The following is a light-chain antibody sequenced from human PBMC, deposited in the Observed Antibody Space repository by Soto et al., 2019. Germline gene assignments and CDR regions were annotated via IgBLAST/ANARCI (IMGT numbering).Light chain of an antibody. Sequence: QSLLTQPASVSGSPGQSIPISSAGTSRDGGTYNYVSWYQQHPGKAPKLMIYDVTNRPSGVSNRFSGSKSGNTASLTISGLQAEDEADYYCSSYTSSSTLVFGGGTKVTVL. CDR3: SSYTSSSTLV. CDR1: SRDGGTYNY. J-gene: IGLJ2*01. V-gene: IGLV2-14*01. CDR2: DVT.